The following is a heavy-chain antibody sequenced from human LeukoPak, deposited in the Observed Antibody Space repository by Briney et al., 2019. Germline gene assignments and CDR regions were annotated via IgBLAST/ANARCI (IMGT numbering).Heavy chain of an antibody. V-gene: IGHV1-69*05. Sequence: ASVKVSCKASGGTFSSYAISWVRQAPGQGLEWMGRIIPIFGTANYAQKFQGRVTITTDESTSTAYMELSSLGSEDTAVYYCARAHDSSGYYYVGYFQHWGQGTLVTVSS. CDR3: ARAHDSSGYYYVGYFQH. CDR2: IIPIFGTA. J-gene: IGHJ1*01. D-gene: IGHD3-22*01. CDR1: GGTFSSYA.